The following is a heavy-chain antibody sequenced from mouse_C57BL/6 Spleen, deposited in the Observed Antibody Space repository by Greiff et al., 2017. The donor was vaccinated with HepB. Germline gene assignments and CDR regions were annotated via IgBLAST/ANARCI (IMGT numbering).Heavy chain of an antibody. V-gene: IGHV1-53*01. D-gene: IGHD1-3*01. J-gene: IGHJ4*01. CDR1: GYTFTSYW. CDR3: ARSGRGTYYAMDY. Sequence: VQLQQSGTELVKPGASVKLSCKASGYTFTSYWMHWVKQRPGQGLEWIGNINPSNGGTNYNEKFKSKATLTVDKSSSTAYMQLSSLTSEDSAVYCCARSGRGTYYAMDYWGQGTSVTVSS. CDR2: INPSNGGT.